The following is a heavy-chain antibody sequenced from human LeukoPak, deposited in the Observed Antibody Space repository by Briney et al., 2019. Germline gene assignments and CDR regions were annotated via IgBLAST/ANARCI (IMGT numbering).Heavy chain of an antibody. CDR2: ISSSSNSI. D-gene: IGHD2-15*01. CDR3: ARGFPSAVVVVAASPNDY. Sequence: PGGSLRLSCAASGFTFSTYSMNWVRQAPGKGLEWVSSISSSSNSIYYSDSVKGRFTISSDNAKNSLYLQMNSLRVEDTAVYFCARGFPSAVVVVAASPNDYWGQGTLVTVSS. CDR1: GFTFSTYS. J-gene: IGHJ4*02. V-gene: IGHV3-21*01.